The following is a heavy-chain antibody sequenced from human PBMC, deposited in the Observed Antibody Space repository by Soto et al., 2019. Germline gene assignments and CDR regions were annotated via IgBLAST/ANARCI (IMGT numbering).Heavy chain of an antibody. D-gene: IGHD3-3*01. J-gene: IGHJ6*03. Sequence: GGSLRLSCAASGFTFSSYGMHWVRQAPGKGLEWVAVISYDGSNKYYADSVKGRFTISRDNSKNTLYLQMNSLRAEDTAVYYCAKGGYDFWSGPYYYYYMDVWGKGTTVTVSS. CDR2: ISYDGSNK. CDR3: AKGGYDFWSGPYYYYYMDV. CDR1: GFTFSSYG. V-gene: IGHV3-30*18.